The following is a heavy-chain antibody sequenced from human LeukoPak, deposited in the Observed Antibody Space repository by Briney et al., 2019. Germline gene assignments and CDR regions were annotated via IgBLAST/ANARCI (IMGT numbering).Heavy chain of an antibody. CDR3: ARGGNYYYYMDV. CDR2: IYYSGST. V-gene: IGHV4-59*01. J-gene: IGHJ6*03. Sequence: SETLSLTCTVSGGSISSYYWSWIRQPPGKGLEWIGYIYYSGSTNYNPSLKSRVTISVDTSKNQFSLKLSSVTAADTAVYYCARGGNYYYYMDVWGKGTTVTVSS. CDR1: GGSISSYY.